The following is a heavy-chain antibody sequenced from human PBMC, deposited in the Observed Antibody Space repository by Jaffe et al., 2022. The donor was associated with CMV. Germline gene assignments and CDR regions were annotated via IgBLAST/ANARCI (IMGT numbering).Heavy chain of an antibody. J-gene: IGHJ6*02. D-gene: IGHD5-12*01. V-gene: IGHV4-39*01. Sequence: QLQLHESGPGLVKPSETLSLTCNVSGGSISRNSYYWGWVRQPPGEGLEWIGSVSYSGTTYYNPSLKSRVTISVDTSKSQFSLKMNSVTAADTAVYYCVLMGLQSYAMDVWGQGTKVTVSS. CDR2: VSYSGTT. CDR1: GGSISRNSYY. CDR3: VLMGLQSYAMDV.